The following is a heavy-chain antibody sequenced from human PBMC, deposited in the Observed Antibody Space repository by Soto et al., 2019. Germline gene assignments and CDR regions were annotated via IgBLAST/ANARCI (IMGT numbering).Heavy chain of an antibody. D-gene: IGHD4-17*01. CDR1: GFTFSSYA. V-gene: IGHV3-23*01. CDR2: ISGSGGST. CDR3: AKDPTVTYTGYFDF. Sequence: PGGSLRLSCAASGFTFSSYAMSWVRQAPGKGLEWVSAISGSGGSTYYADSVKGRFTISRDNSKNTLYLQMNSLRAEVTAVYFCAKDPTVTYTGYFDFWGQGTLVTVSS. J-gene: IGHJ4*02.